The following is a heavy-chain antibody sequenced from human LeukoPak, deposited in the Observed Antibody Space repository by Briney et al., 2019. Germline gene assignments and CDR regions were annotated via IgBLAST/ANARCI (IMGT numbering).Heavy chain of an antibody. D-gene: IGHD6-19*01. CDR1: GFTFSSYS. CDR3: ARDGGWYKRGLDYFYYYMDV. J-gene: IGHJ6*03. CDR2: ISSSSSYI. Sequence: GGSLRLSCAASGFTFSSYSMNWVRQAPGKGLEWVSSISSSSSYIYYADLVKGRFTISRDNAKNSLYLQMNSLIAEDTALYYCARDGGWYKRGLDYFYYYMDVWGTGTTVTVSS. V-gene: IGHV3-21*04.